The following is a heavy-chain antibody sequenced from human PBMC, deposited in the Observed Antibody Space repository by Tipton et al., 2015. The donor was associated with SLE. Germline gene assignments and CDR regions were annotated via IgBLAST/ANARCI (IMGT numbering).Heavy chain of an antibody. V-gene: IGHV3-23*03. CDR1: GFTFSSYA. CDR2: IYSDGST. CDR3: AKPIGLNAFDI. Sequence: SLRLSCAASGFTFSSYAMSWVRQAPGKGLEWVSIIYSDGSTYFVDSVKGRFTGSRDESKNTLYLQMNSLKPEDTAVYYCAKPIGLNAFDIWGQGTMVTVSS. J-gene: IGHJ3*02.